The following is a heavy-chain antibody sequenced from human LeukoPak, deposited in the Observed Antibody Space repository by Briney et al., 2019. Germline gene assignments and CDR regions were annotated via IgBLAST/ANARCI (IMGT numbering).Heavy chain of an antibody. J-gene: IGHJ4*02. Sequence: SGPALVKPTQTLTLTCTFSGFSLSTSGMRVGWIRQPPEKALEWLSRIDWDDDKFYSTSLKTRLTISKDTSKNQVVLTMTNMDPVDTATYYCARVRCGGDCYPDYWGQGTLVTVSS. D-gene: IGHD2-21*02. CDR2: IDWDDDK. CDR3: ARVRCGGDCYPDY. CDR1: GFSLSTSGMR. V-gene: IGHV2-70*04.